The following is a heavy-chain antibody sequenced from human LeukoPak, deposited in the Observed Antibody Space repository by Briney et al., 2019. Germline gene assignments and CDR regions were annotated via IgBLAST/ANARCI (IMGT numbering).Heavy chain of an antibody. CDR2: IWYDGSNK. CDR3: ASPMTTVTTAAFDI. V-gene: IGHV3-33*01. Sequence: PGGSLRLSCAASGFTFSSYGMHWVRQAPGKGLEWVAVIWYDGSNKYYADSVKGRFTISRDNPKNTLYLQMNSLRAEDTAVYYCASPMTTVTTAAFDIWGQGTMVTVSS. J-gene: IGHJ3*02. CDR1: GFTFSSYG. D-gene: IGHD4-17*01.